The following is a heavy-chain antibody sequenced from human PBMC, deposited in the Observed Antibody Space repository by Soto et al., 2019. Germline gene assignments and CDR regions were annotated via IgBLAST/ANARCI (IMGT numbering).Heavy chain of an antibody. CDR3: ARAGKYYYGSGSPYYYGMDV. CDR2: ISGYNGNT. D-gene: IGHD3-10*01. Sequence: QVQLVQSGAEVKKPGASVKVSCKASGYTFTSYVVSWVRQAPGQGLEWMGWISGYNGNTNYAQKLQGRVTMTTDTSSSTADMELRSLRSDDTAVYYCARAGKYYYGSGSPYYYGMDVWGQGITVTVSS. J-gene: IGHJ6*02. CDR1: GYTFTSYV. V-gene: IGHV1-18*04.